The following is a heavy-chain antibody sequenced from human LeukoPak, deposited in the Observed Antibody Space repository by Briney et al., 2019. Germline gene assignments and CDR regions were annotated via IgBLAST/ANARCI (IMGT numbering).Heavy chain of an antibody. CDR3: VKDQGRGYGSGSFSSDY. CDR1: GFTFSSYA. D-gene: IGHD3-10*01. Sequence: GGSLRLSCAASGFTFSSYAMGWVRQAPGKGLEWVSGISGSASSTNYADSVEGRFTISRDNSKNEVYLQMNSLRAEDTAVYYCVKDQGRGYGSGSFSSDYWGQGTLVTVSS. J-gene: IGHJ4*02. V-gene: IGHV3-23*01. CDR2: ISGSASST.